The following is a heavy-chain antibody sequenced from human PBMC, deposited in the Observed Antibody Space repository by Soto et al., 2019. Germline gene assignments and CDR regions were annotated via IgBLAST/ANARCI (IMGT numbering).Heavy chain of an antibody. D-gene: IGHD1-26*01. CDR3: ARVESSECEYYHGMDV. Sequence: SQTLSLTCVISGDSVPSNSAGWNWIRQSPSRGLEWLGRTFYRSKWYNDYAVSLKGRMSINADTSKNQFSLQLNSVTPEDTAVYYCARVESSECEYYHGMDVRGQGTTVTVSS. CDR1: GDSVPSNSAG. V-gene: IGHV6-1*01. J-gene: IGHJ6*02. CDR2: TFYRSKWYN.